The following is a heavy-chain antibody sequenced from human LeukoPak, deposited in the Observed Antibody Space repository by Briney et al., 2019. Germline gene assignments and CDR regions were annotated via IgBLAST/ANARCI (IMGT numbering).Heavy chain of an antibody. Sequence: GGSLRLSCAASGFTFRSYAMSWVRQAPGKGLEWVSAISGGGGSTFYADSVKGGFTISRDNSKNTLFLQMNGLRAEDTAVYYCARRAAYNSAWYHTDFWGQGTLVTVSS. D-gene: IGHD6-19*01. CDR1: GFTFRSYA. J-gene: IGHJ4*02. V-gene: IGHV3-23*01. CDR2: ISGGGGST. CDR3: ARRAAYNSAWYHTDF.